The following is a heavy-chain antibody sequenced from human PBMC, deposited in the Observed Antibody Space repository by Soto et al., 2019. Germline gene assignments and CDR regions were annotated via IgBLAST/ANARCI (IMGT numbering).Heavy chain of an antibody. CDR1: GFTFSSYA. CDR3: AKGLTVAPYSAMDV. Sequence: EVQLLESGGGLVQPGGSLRLSCAASGFTFSSYAMSWVRQAPGKGLEWGSAISGSAGSTYYADSVKGRFTISRDNSKNTLYLQMNSLRVEDTAVYYCAKGLTVAPYSAMDVWGQGTTVTVSS. CDR2: ISGSAGST. V-gene: IGHV3-23*01. D-gene: IGHD7-27*01. J-gene: IGHJ6*02.